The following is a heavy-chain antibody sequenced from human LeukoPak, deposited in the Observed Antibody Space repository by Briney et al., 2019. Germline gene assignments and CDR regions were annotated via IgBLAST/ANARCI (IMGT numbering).Heavy chain of an antibody. CDR3: ARVFYDSSGYYQVYYFDY. CDR2: ISAYNGNT. CDR1: GYTFTSYG. J-gene: IGHJ4*02. D-gene: IGHD3-22*01. Sequence: ASVKVSCKASGYTFTSYGISWVRQAPGQGLEWMGWISAYNGNTNYAQKLQGRVTMTTDTSTSTAYMELRSLGSDDTAVYYCARVFYDSSGYYQVYYFDYWGQGTLVTVSS. V-gene: IGHV1-18*01.